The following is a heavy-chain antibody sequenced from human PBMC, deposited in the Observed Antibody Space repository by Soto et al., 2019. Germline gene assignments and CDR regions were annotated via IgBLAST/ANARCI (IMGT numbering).Heavy chain of an antibody. V-gene: IGHV3-48*02. CDR2: ISSSSSTI. J-gene: IGHJ6*02. D-gene: IGHD2-2*01. Sequence: EVQLVESGGGLVQPGGSVRLSCAASGFTFTSYSMNWVRQAPGKGLEWVSYISSSSSTIYYADSVKGRFTISRDNAKNSLYLQMNSLRDEDTAVYYCARDRNVVPATGYYGMDVWGQGTTVTVSS. CDR1: GFTFTSYS. CDR3: ARDRNVVPATGYYGMDV.